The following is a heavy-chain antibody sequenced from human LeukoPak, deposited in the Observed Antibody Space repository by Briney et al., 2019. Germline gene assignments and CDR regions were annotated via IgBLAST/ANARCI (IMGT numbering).Heavy chain of an antibody. Sequence: GGSLRLSCVGSGFTVSSSFMSWVRQAPGKGLEGVSSISSSSSYIYYADSVKGRFTISRDNAKNSLYLQMNSLRAEDTAVYYCARGVVAAAGTYYYYYGMDVWGQGTTVTVSS. V-gene: IGHV3-21*01. CDR2: ISSSSSYI. CDR1: GFTVSSSF. D-gene: IGHD6-13*01. J-gene: IGHJ6*02. CDR3: ARGVVAAAGTYYYYYGMDV.